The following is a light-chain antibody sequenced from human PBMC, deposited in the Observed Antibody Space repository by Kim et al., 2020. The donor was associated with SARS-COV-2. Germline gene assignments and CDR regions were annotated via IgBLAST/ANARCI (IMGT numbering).Light chain of an antibody. CDR2: YDS. J-gene: IGLJ2*01. CDR3: QVWDSSSDHPVV. CDR1: NIGSKS. Sequence: PAQTAGITGGGNNIGSKSVQRYPREPGQPPGLPIYYDSDRPSGIPERLSGSNSGNTATRAISRVEAGDQADYSCQVWDSSSDHPVVFGRGTKVTVL. V-gene: IGLV3-21*04.